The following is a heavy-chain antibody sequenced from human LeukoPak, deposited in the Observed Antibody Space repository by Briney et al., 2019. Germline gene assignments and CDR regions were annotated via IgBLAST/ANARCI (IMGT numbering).Heavy chain of an antibody. CDR2: ISATPGGT. Sequence: GASVKVSCKAAEYTFSVYYIHWVRLAPGQGLGCVGCISATPGGTNNAPTFQGRVTITRDPSISAAFVDQLRLTSDDTAVFSCASDSGLSGSYYGFSDYWCQGTLVTVSS. V-gene: IGHV1-2*02. CDR3: ASDSGLSGSYYGFSDY. J-gene: IGHJ4*02. D-gene: IGHD3-10*01. CDR1: EYTFSVYY.